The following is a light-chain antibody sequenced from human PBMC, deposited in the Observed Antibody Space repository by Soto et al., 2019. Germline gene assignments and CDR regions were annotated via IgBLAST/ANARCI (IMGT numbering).Light chain of an antibody. J-gene: IGKJ4*01. CDR3: QQYNNWPFT. Sequence: EIVMPQSPATLSVSQGARATLACRASPSVSSTLAWYQQKPGQTPRRLIYGASSRAAGIPARFGGSGSGTYFTVTISRLQTEGFAVYYCQQYNNWPFTFGRGTKVEIK. V-gene: IGKV3-15*01. CDR1: PSVSST. CDR2: GAS.